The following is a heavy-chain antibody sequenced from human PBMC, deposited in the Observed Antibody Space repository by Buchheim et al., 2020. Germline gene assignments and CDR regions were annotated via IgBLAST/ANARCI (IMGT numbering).Heavy chain of an antibody. CDR2: VSYRGTT. D-gene: IGHD3-16*01. CDR3: ARDQLSGDYIWRSYDWFDP. V-gene: IGHV4-59*01. J-gene: IGHJ5*02. Sequence: QVQLQESGPGLVKPSETLSLTCTVAGGSISRYYWSWIRQVPGKGLEWIGYVSYRGTTNYNPSLKSRVTISVDTSEHQFSLNLTSVTAADTAVYYCARDQLSGDYIWRSYDWFDPWGQGTL. CDR1: GGSISRYY.